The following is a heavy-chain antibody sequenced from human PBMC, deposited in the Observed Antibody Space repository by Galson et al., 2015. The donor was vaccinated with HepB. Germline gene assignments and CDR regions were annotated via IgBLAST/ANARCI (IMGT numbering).Heavy chain of an antibody. CDR1: GDSVSSNSAA. CDR2: TYYRSKWYN. J-gene: IGHJ6*02. V-gene: IGHV6-1*01. CDR3: ASLNGRSGSYGMDV. Sequence: AISGDSVSSNSAAWNWIRQSPSRGLEWLGRTYYRSKWYNDYAVSVKSRITISPDTSKNQFSLQLNSVTPEDTAVYYCASLNGRSGSYGMDVWGQGTTVTVSS. D-gene: IGHD3-10*01.